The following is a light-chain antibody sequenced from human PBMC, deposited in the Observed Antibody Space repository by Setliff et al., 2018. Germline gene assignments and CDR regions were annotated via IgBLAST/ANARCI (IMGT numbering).Light chain of an antibody. Sequence: ALTQPASVSGSPGQSITISCTGSASDVGDYNYVSWHQQHPGEAPKLLIYEVINRPSGISNRFSGSKSGNTASLTISGLLAEDEADYFCSSYTSSHTYVFGSGTKATVL. CDR1: ASDVGDYNY. CDR3: SSYTSSHTYV. CDR2: EVI. V-gene: IGLV2-14*01. J-gene: IGLJ1*01.